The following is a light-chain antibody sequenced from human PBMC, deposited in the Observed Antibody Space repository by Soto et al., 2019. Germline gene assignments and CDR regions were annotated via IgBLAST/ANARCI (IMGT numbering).Light chain of an antibody. J-gene: IGKJ1*01. CDR2: DTS. V-gene: IGKV3-11*01. Sequence: EIVMTQSPATLSVSPGERATLSCRASQSLSSSLAWYQQKPGQAPRVLIYDTSSRATGTPTRFSGSWSRKFSITTISSQEHEDSAVYYRHQRSNWWTFGQGTKVDIK. CDR3: HQRSNWWT. CDR1: QSLSSS.